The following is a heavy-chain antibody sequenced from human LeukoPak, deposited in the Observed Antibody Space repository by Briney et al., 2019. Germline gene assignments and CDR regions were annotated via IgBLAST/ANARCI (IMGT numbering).Heavy chain of an antibody. CDR1: GLTFSKYA. CDR2: IIGISAGT. V-gene: IGHV3-23*01. CDR3: SKDPNGDYLGAFDM. J-gene: IGHJ3*02. Sequence: GGSPRLSCAASGLTFSKYATRWVRQAPGKGVERVSSIIGISAGTSYAASVKGRFPISRHNSKHTLFLHMNSLRADDTAVYFCSKDPNGDYLGAFDMWGPGTMVTVSS. D-gene: IGHD4-17*01.